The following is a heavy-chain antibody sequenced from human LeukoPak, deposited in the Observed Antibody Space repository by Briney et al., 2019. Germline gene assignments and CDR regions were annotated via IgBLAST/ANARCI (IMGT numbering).Heavy chain of an antibody. CDR1: GFTFSSYS. CDR2: ISSSSSYI. J-gene: IGHJ4*02. Sequence: GSLRLSCAASGFTFSSYSMNWVRQAPGKGLEWVSSISSSSSYIYYADSVKGRFTISRDNAKNSLYLQMNSLRAEDTAVYYCARDRGSSWPLTAGWGQGTLVTVSS. D-gene: IGHD6-13*01. CDR3: ARDRGSSWPLTAG. V-gene: IGHV3-21*01.